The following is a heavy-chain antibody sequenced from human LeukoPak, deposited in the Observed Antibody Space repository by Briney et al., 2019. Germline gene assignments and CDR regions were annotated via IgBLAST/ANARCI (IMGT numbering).Heavy chain of an antibody. CDR2: IYHSGST. V-gene: IGHV4-38-2*02. Sequence: SETLSLTCTVSGYSISSGYYWGWIRQPPGKGLEWIGSIYHSGSTYYNPSLMSRVTISVDTSKNQFSLKLSSVTAADTAVYYCARDVVIAAYYYDSSGGESWFDPWGQGTLVTVSS. J-gene: IGHJ5*02. CDR3: ARDVVIAAYYYDSSGGESWFDP. D-gene: IGHD3-22*01. CDR1: GYSISSGYY.